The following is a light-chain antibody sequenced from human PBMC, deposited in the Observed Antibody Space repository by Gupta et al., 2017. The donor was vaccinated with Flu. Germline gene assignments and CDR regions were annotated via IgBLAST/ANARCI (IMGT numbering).Light chain of an antibody. CDR3: QVWDSSSDPVV. CDR1: NIGTKR. J-gene: IGLJ2*01. V-gene: IGLV3-21*02. CDR2: DDS. Sequence: SYVLTQPPSVSVAPGQTARITCGENNIGTKRVHWYQQKPGQAPVMVVYDDSDRPSGIPERFSGSNAGNTATLIISRVEAGDEADYYCQVWDSSSDPVVFGGGTKLTVL.